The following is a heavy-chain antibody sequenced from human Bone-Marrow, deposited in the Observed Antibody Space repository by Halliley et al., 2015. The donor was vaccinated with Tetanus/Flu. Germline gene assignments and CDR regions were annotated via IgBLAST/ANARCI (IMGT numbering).Heavy chain of an antibody. Sequence: GGVSYKGDPFPSPPLKSGVTMAVNTSKNQFSLKMNSVTAADTAVYYCARDRSWSVVPNGMDVWGQGTTVTVSS. D-gene: IGHD6-13*01. CDR3: ARDRSWSVVPNGMDV. J-gene: IGHJ6*02. V-gene: IGHV4-39*02. CDR2: VSYKGDP.